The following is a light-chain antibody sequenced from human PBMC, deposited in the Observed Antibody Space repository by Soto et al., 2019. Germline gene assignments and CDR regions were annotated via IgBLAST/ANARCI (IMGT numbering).Light chain of an antibody. V-gene: IGLV2-11*01. CDR1: SSDVGGYNF. J-gene: IGLJ2*01. Sequence: QSALTQPRSVSGSPGQSVTISCTGTSSDVGGYNFVSWYQQHPDKAPKLIIYDVSKRPSGVPDRFSGSKSGNTASLTISGLQTEDEADYYCCSYAGSYTLVFGGGTKLIVL. CDR2: DVS. CDR3: CSYAGSYTLV.